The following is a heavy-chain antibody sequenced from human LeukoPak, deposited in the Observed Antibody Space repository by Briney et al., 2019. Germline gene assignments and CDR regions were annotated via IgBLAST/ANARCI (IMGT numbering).Heavy chain of an antibody. CDR3: AGLRYFVP. V-gene: IGHV3-48*03. CDR1: GFTFSSYE. CDR2: ISSSGSTI. J-gene: IGHJ4*02. Sequence: HPGGSLRLSCAASGFTFSSYEMNWVRQAPGKGLGWVSYISSSGSTIYYADSVKGRFTISRDNAKNSLYLQMNSLRAEDTAVYYCAGLRYFVPWGQGTLVTVSS. D-gene: IGHD3-9*01.